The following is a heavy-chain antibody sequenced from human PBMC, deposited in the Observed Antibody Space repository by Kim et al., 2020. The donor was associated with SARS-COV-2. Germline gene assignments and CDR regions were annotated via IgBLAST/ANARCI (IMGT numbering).Heavy chain of an antibody. V-gene: IGHV4-39*01. J-gene: IGHJ3*01. CDR3: ASDSLDSDAFDF. D-gene: IGHD2-21*01. CDR2: IYYSGTT. Sequence: SETLSLTCTVSLGSISSSAYYWGWIRQAPGKGLEWIGSIYYSGTTYYNPSLKSRVTISVDTSKNQFSLKLSSVTATDTAVYFCASDSLDSDAFDFWGPG. CDR1: LGSISSSAYY.